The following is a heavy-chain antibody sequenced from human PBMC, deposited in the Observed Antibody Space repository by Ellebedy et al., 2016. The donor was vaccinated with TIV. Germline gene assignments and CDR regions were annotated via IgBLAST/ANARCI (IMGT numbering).Heavy chain of an antibody. CDR3: ASTYILTGYYADAFDI. Sequence: SVKVSXXASGGTFSSYAISWVRQAPGQGLEWMGGIIPIFGTANYAQKFQGRVTITADKSTSTAYMELSRLRSDDTAVYYCASTYILTGYYADAFDIWGQGTMVTVSS. CDR2: IIPIFGTA. D-gene: IGHD3-9*01. CDR1: GGTFSSYA. V-gene: IGHV1-69*06. J-gene: IGHJ3*02.